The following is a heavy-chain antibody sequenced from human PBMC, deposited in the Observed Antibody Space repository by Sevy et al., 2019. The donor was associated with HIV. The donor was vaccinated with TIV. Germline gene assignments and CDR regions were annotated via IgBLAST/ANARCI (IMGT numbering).Heavy chain of an antibody. CDR2: IGTAGDT. CDR1: GFTFSSYD. CDR3: ARGVSSGNYYDSSGSVSDNWFDP. J-gene: IGHJ5*02. D-gene: IGHD3-22*01. Sequence: GGSPRLSCAASGFTFSSYDMHWVRQATGKGLEWVSAIGTAGDTYYPGSVKGRFTISRENAKNSLYLQMNSLRAGDTAVYYCARGVSSGNYYDSSGSVSDNWFDPWGQGTLVTVSS. V-gene: IGHV3-13*01.